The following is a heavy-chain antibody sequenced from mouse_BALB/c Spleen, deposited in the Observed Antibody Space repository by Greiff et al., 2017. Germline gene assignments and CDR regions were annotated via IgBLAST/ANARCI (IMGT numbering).Heavy chain of an antibody. D-gene: IGHD2-14*01. CDR1: GYTFTSYW. CDR2: INPSNGRT. Sequence: QVQLQQSGAELVKPGASVKLSCKASGYTFTSYWMHWVKQRPGQGLEWIGEINPSNGRTNYNEKFKSKATLTVDKSSSTAYMQLSSLTSEDSAVYYCARGYDVYAMDYWGQGTSVTVSS. V-gene: IGHV1S81*02. CDR3: ARGYDVYAMDY. J-gene: IGHJ4*01.